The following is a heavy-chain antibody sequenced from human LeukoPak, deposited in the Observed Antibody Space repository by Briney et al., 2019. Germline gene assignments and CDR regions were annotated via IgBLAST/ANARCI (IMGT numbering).Heavy chain of an antibody. J-gene: IGHJ6*03. D-gene: IGHD3-16*02. V-gene: IGHV4-59*01. CDR1: GDSMSDYF. CDR2: AADSGST. Sequence: KPSETLSLTRTVSGDSMSDYFWTWIRQPPGKGLEWIGYAADSGSTNYNPSLKSRVTISVDTSKNQFSLKLSSVTAADTAVYYCARLYRLQAGYYMDVWGKGTTVTVSS. CDR3: ARLYRLQAGYYMDV.